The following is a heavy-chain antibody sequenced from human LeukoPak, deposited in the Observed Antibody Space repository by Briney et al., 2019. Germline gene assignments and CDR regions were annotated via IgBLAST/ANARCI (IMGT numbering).Heavy chain of an antibody. CDR2: IGTAGDT. CDR3: ARDLGEDTYGMDV. J-gene: IGHJ6*02. D-gene: IGHD5-18*01. V-gene: IGHV3-13*01. CDR1: GFTFSSYD. Sequence: GGSLRLSCAASGFTFSSYDMHWVRQATGKGLEWVSAIGTAGDTYYPGSVKGRFTISRENAKNSLYPQMNSLRAEDTAVYYCARDLGEDTYGMDVWGQGTTVTVSS.